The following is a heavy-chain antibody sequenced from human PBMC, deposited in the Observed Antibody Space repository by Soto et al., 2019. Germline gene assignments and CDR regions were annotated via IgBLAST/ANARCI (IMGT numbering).Heavy chain of an antibody. CDR1: GFTFSSYA. J-gene: IGHJ4*02. Sequence: EVQLLESGGGLVQPGGSLRLSCVASGFTFSSYAMSWVRQAPGKGLEWVSSISYSGASTYYGDSVKGRFTISRDSSKNTRYVQMNNLRAEDTAMYYCAKSASGYYFACWGQGTLVTVSS. CDR2: ISYSGAST. V-gene: IGHV3-23*01. CDR3: AKSASGYYFAC. D-gene: IGHD6-25*01.